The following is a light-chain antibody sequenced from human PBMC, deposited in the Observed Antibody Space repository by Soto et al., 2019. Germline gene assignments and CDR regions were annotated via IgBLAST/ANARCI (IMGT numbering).Light chain of an antibody. V-gene: IGLV1-51*01. CDR1: YSNIGSNF. CDR2: DNS. Sequence: QSVLTQSSSVSAAAGQKVSISCSGSYSNIGSNFVSWYQHFPGSAPKLVIYDNSQRPSGIPDRFSGSKSGSSATLGITGLQTGDEADYYCGTWDSSLSVVVFGGGTK. J-gene: IGLJ2*01. CDR3: GTWDSSLSVVV.